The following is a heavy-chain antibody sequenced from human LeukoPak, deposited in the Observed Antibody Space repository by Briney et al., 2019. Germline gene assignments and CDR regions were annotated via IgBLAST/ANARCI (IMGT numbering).Heavy chain of an antibody. CDR2: IYYGGRP. CDR3: ARGGDYGDPHAGRPYMY. Sequence: SETLSLICTVSSGSISSGGYYWSWIRQHPGKGLEWNGDIYYGGRPYYIPFRKSRVTILVATSKNQVSLKLSSVTGADTAVYYWARGGDYGDPHAGRPYMYWGQGTLVTVSS. D-gene: IGHD4-17*01. V-gene: IGHV4-31*03. CDR1: SGSISSGGYY. J-gene: IGHJ4*02.